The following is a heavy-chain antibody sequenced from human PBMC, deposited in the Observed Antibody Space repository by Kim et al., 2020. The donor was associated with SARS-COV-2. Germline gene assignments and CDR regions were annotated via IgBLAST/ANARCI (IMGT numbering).Heavy chain of an antibody. Sequence: GGSLRLSCAASGFTFSSYGMHWVRRAPGKGLEWVAVISYDGSNKYYADSVKGRFTISRDNSKNTLYLQMNSLRAEDTAVYYCAKDRLVRGSYFDYWGQGTLVTVSS. CDR3: AKDRLVRGSYFDY. V-gene: IGHV3-30*18. J-gene: IGHJ4*02. CDR2: ISYDGSNK. D-gene: IGHD3-16*01. CDR1: GFTFSSYG.